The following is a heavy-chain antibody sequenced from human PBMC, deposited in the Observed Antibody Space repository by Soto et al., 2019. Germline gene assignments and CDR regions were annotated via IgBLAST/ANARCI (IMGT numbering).Heavy chain of an antibody. D-gene: IGHD2-15*01. J-gene: IGHJ4*02. CDR1: GGSISSSSYY. V-gene: IGHV4-39*01. CDR3: ARHDCSGGSCYYFDY. Sequence: SETLSLTCTVSGGSISSSSYYWGWIRQPPGKGLEWIGSIYYSGSTYYNPSLKSRVTISVDTSKNQFSLKLSSVTAADTAVYYCARHDCSGGSCYYFDYWGQGTLVTSPQ. CDR2: IYYSGST.